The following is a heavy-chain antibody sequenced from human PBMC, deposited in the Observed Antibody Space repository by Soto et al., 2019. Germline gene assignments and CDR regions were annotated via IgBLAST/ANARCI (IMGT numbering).Heavy chain of an antibody. CDR1: APSLSVGPYT. D-gene: IGHD6-19*01. J-gene: IGHJ5*02. V-gene: IGHV4-39*01. CDR3: ARRPTGWSNWVDP. Sequence: ETLSLTCTVSAPSLSVGPYTWGWIRQSPERGLEWIGTISHMGTTYYNTSVENRLTISLDTSKKQFTLKLTSVAAADTSVYSGARRPTGWSNWVDPRRQGILV. CDR2: ISHMGTT.